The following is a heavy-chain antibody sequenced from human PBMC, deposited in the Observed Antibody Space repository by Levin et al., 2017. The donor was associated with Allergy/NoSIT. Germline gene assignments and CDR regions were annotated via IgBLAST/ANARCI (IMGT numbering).Heavy chain of an antibody. J-gene: IGHJ4*02. V-gene: IGHV3-30-3*01. Sequence: GGSLRLSSAASGFTFTNYAMHWVRQAPGKGLEWVAVISYDGSNKYYADSVKGRFTISRDNSKNTLYLQMNSLRAEDTAVYYCARDGTIFAWGAVAGLFDYWGQGTLVTVSS. CDR2: ISYDGSNK. D-gene: IGHD6-19*01. CDR1: GFTFTNYA. CDR3: ARDGTIFAWGAVAGLFDY.